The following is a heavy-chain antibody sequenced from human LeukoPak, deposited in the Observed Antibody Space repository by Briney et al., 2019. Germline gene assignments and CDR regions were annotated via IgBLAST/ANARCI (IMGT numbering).Heavy chain of an antibody. CDR1: GFTFSSYG. Sequence: GGSLRLSCAASGFTFSSYGIHWVRQAPGKGLEWVAVISYDGSNKYYADSVKGRFTISRDNSKNTLYLQMNSLRAEDTAVYYCAKDLYDTGAFDIWGQGTMVTVSS. J-gene: IGHJ3*02. CDR2: ISYDGSNK. V-gene: IGHV3-30*18. CDR3: AKDLYDTGAFDI. D-gene: IGHD3-22*01.